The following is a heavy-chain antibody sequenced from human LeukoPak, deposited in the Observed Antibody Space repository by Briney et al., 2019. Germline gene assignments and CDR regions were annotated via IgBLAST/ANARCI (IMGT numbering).Heavy chain of an antibody. CDR2: IYSGGST. CDR3: ARVPSSGWYHHYYYYGMDV. CDR1: GFTVSSNY. V-gene: IGHV3-53*01. Sequence: GGSLRLSCAASGFTVSSNYMSWVRQAPGKGLEWVSVIYSGGSTHYADSVKGRFTISRDNSKNTLYLQMNSLRAEDTAVYYCARVPSSGWYHHYYYYGMDVWGQGTTVTVSS. J-gene: IGHJ6*02. D-gene: IGHD6-19*01.